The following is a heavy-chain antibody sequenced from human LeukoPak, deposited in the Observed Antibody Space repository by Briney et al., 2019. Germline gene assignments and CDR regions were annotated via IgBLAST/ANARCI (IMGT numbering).Heavy chain of an antibody. CDR3: ARDAPRQLMVDY. Sequence: ASVKVSCKASGYTFSDFYIHWVRQAPGQGLEYVGWITPKSGDTYSPQRFQGRVTMTRDASISTAYMELSRLRSDDTAVYYCARDAPRQLMVDYWGQGTLVTVSS. CDR1: GYTFSDFY. CDR2: ITPKSGDT. J-gene: IGHJ4*02. V-gene: IGHV1-2*02. D-gene: IGHD3-16*01.